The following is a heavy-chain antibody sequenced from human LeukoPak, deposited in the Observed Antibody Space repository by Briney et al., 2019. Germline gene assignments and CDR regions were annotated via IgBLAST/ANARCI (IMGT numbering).Heavy chain of an antibody. J-gene: IGHJ4*02. CDR3: AKGLKEHGYAAAAFDY. Sequence: PGGSLRLSCAASGFTFDDYAMHWVRHAPGKGLEWVSGISWNSGSIDYADSVKGRFTISRDNAKNSLYLQMNSLRAEDTALYYCAKGLKEHGYAAAAFDYWGQGTLVTVSS. CDR2: ISWNSGSI. CDR1: GFTFDDYA. V-gene: IGHV3-9*01. D-gene: IGHD6-13*01.